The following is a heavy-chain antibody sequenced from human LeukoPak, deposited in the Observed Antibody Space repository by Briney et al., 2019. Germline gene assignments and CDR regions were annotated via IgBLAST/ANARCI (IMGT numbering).Heavy chain of an antibody. Sequence: GGSLRLSCVASGFTFGSYWMTWVRQAPGKGLEWVANIQPDGSQGLYVDSVKGRFIISRDNAKKSLYLQMNSLRAEDTAVYYCTRDPLYGALDSWGQGTLVTASS. J-gene: IGHJ4*02. CDR2: IQPDGSQG. V-gene: IGHV3-7*01. CDR1: GFTFGSYW. D-gene: IGHD4-17*01. CDR3: TRDPLYGALDS.